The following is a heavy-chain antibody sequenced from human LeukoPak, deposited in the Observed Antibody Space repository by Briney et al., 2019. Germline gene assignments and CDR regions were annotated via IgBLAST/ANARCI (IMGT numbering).Heavy chain of an antibody. J-gene: IGHJ4*02. CDR3: VTSWIRQQRDS. D-gene: IGHD1-1*01. CDR1: GFSFRDYW. V-gene: IGHV3-7*01. Sequence: GGSLRLSCAASGFSFRDYWMSWVRQAPGKGLEWVADITPDGSGKTYVDSVKGRFTIPRDSAKQSLYVQMDTLTAEDTAVYYCVTSWIRQQRDSWGQGTLVTVSS. CDR2: ITPDGSGK.